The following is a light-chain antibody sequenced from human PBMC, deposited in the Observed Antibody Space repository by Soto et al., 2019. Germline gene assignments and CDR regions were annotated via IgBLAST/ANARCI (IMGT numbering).Light chain of an antibody. Sequence: AAQLTQSPSSLSASVGDRVTISCRASQGIGSALAWYQQKPGKAPKVLIYDASSLKSGVPSRFSGSGSGTDFTLTISSLQPEDFATYYGQQFNSVPLTFGGGTKVEIK. CDR2: DAS. CDR1: QGIGSA. J-gene: IGKJ4*01. V-gene: IGKV1-13*02. CDR3: QQFNSVPLT.